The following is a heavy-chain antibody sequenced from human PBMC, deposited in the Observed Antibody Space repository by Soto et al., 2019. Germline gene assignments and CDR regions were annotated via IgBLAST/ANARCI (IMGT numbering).Heavy chain of an antibody. CDR1: GYTFTSCA. V-gene: IGHV1-3*01. CDR3: ARVVPAIYCLDV. CDR2: INAGNGNT. J-gene: IGHJ6*02. D-gene: IGHD2-2*01. Sequence: QVQLVQSGAEVKKPGASVKVSCKASGYTFTSCAMHWVRQAPGQRLEWMGWINAGNGNTKYSQKIQGRVTITRATSAGTSYMELSSLRSEDTAVYYCARVVPAIYCLDVWGQGTTVTVSS.